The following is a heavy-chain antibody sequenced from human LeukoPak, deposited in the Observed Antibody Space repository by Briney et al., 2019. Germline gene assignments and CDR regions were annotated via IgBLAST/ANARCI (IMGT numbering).Heavy chain of an antibody. D-gene: IGHD5-12*01. CDR2: ISGSGGST. Sequence: PSGGSLRLSCAASGFTFSSYAMSWVRQAPGKGLEWVSAISGSGGSTYYADSVKGRFTISRDNSKNTLYLQMNSLRAEDTAVYYCAKDTLGVRGYSGYPLYMDVWGKGTTVTVSS. J-gene: IGHJ6*03. V-gene: IGHV3-23*01. CDR3: AKDTLGVRGYSGYPLYMDV. CDR1: GFTFSSYA.